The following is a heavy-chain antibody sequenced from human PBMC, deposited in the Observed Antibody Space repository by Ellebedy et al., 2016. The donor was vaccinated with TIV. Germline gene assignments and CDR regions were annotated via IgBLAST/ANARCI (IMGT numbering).Heavy chain of an antibody. CDR1: GYTFTGYY. CDR2: INPNSGGT. V-gene: IGHV1-2*02. Sequence: ASVKVSCXASGYTFTGYYMHWVRQAPGQGLEWMGWINPNSGGTNYAQKFQGRVTMTRDTSISTAYMELSRLRSDDTAVYYCARDQDYGDYVGAFDIWGQGTMVTVSS. CDR3: ARDQDYGDYVGAFDI. J-gene: IGHJ3*02. D-gene: IGHD4-17*01.